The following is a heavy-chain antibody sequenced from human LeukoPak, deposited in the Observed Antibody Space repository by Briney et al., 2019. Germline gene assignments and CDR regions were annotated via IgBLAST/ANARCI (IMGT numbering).Heavy chain of an antibody. CDR3: ARDSRSGYSYGYEDAFDI. CDR1: GYSFTSHY. V-gene: IGHV1-46*01. J-gene: IGHJ3*02. D-gene: IGHD5-18*01. Sequence: GASVKVSCKASGYSFTSHYMHWVRQAPGQGLEWLGLINPSGSSTLYAQKFQGRVTMTRDMSTTTDYMELSSLRSEDTAVYYCARDSRSGYSYGYEDAFDIWGQGTMVTVSS. CDR2: INPSGSST.